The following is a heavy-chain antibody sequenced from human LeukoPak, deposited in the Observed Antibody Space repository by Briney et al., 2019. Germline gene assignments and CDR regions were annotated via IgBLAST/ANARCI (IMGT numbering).Heavy chain of an antibody. CDR2: ISTYNANT. Sequence: ASVKVSCKASGYSFTSYGISWVRQAPGQGLEWMGWISTYNANTNYALKLQGRVTLTTDTSTSTAYMELKSLRSDDTAVYYCARGGWYFGYWGQGTLVTVSS. CDR3: ARGGWYFGY. D-gene: IGHD6-19*01. V-gene: IGHV1-18*01. CDR1: GYSFTSYG. J-gene: IGHJ4*02.